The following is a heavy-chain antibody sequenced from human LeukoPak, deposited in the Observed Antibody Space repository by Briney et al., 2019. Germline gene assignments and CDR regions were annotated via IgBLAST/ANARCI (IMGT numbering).Heavy chain of an antibody. V-gene: IGHV3-23*01. CDR3: AKERNWSVVAATLNWFDP. J-gene: IGHJ5*02. CDR1: GFTFSSYA. Sequence: PGESLRLSCAASGFTFSSYAMSWVRQAPGKGLEWASAISGSGGSTYYADSVKGRFTISRDNSKNTLCLQMNSLRAEDTAVYYCAKERNWSVVAATLNWFDPWGQGTLVTVSS. CDR2: ISGSGGST. D-gene: IGHD2-15*01.